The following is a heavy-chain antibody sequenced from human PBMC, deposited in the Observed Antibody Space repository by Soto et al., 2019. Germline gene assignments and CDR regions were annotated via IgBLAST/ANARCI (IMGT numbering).Heavy chain of an antibody. CDR3: AKDLLRGSGSYREYYYYGMDV. CDR1: GFTFNTHS. J-gene: IGHJ6*02. Sequence: GGSLRLSCVASGFTFNTHSMSWVRQAPGKGLEWVSSISSGGSTTYYADSVKGRFTISRDNSKNTLYLQMNSLRAEDTAVYYCAKDLLRGSGSYREYYYYGMDVWGQGTTVTVSS. CDR2: ISSGGSTT. V-gene: IGHV3-23*01. D-gene: IGHD3-10*01.